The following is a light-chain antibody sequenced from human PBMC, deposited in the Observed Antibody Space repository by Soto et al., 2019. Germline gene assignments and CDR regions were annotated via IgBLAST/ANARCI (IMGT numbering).Light chain of an antibody. V-gene: IGKV3-20*01. CDR2: GAS. J-gene: IGKJ1*01. Sequence: EIVLTQSPGTLSLSPGERATLSCRASQSVSSNFLAWYQQKPGQAPRLLIYGASSRATGIPDRFSGSGSGTDFTRTISRLEPEDFAVYHCHEYGSSFRTFGQGTKVEIK. CDR3: HEYGSSFRT. CDR1: QSVSSNF.